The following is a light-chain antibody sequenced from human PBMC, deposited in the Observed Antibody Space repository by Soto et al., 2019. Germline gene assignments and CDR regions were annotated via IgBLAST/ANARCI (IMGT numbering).Light chain of an antibody. CDR3: SSYTSSSTPYV. Sequence: QYVLTQPASLSGSPGQSITISCTGTSSDVGGYNYVSWYQQHPGKAPKLMIYDVSNRPSGVSNRFSGSKSGNTASLTISGLQAEDEADYYCSSYTSSSTPYVFGTGTKVTVL. V-gene: IGLV2-14*01. J-gene: IGLJ1*01. CDR1: SSDVGGYNY. CDR2: DVS.